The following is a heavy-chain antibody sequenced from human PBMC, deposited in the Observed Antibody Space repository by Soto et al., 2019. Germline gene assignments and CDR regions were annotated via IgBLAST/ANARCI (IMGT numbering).Heavy chain of an antibody. J-gene: IGHJ4*02. Sequence: QVQLQESGPGLVKPSQTLSLTCTVSGGSISSGENFWNWIRQSPGKCLEWIGYIHHSGSTYYNPSLMSRLTISVDTSKNQVSLKLNSVTAADTAVYYCGRGTGTYPYYLVYWGQGTLVTVSS. CDR2: IHHSGST. CDR1: GGSISSGENF. V-gene: IGHV4-30-4*01. CDR3: GRGTGTYPYYLVY. D-gene: IGHD2-8*02.